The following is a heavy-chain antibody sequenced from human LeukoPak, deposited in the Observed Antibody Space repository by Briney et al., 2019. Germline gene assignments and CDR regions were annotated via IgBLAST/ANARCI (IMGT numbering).Heavy chain of an antibody. J-gene: IGHJ4*02. V-gene: IGHV1-69*01. CDR3: ARGVLGYCSSTSCVATDY. CDR2: IIPIFGTA. Sequence: SVKVSCKASGGTFSSYAISWVRQAPGQGLEWMGGIIPIFGTANYAQKFQGRVTITADESTSTAYMELSSLRSEDTAVYYCARGVLGYCSSTSCVATDYWGQGTLVTVSS. CDR1: GGTFSSYA. D-gene: IGHD2-2*01.